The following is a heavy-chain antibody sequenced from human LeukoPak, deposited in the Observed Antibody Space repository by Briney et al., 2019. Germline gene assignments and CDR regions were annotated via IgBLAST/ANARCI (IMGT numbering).Heavy chain of an antibody. J-gene: IGHJ4*02. CDR1: GLTFGSSW. V-gene: IGHV3-7*01. CDR3: ARDLAYSRLDY. CDR2: INPEGSEK. Sequence: GGSLRLSCAVSGLTFGSSWMDWVRQAPGKGLEWVASINPEGSEKYSADSVKGRLTISRDNAKNSLYLQMDSLRVEDTAFYYCARDLAYSRLDYWGQGMLVTVSS. D-gene: IGHD5-18*01.